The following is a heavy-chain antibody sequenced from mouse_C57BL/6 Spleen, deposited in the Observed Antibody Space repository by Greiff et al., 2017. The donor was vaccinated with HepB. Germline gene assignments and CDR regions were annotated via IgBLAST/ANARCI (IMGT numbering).Heavy chain of an antibody. CDR2: IDPSDSET. CDR3: ARENTTVVANFDY. D-gene: IGHD1-1*01. Sequence: QVQLKQPGAELVRPGSSVKLSCKASGYTFTSYWMHWVKQRPIQGLEWIGNIDPSDSETHYNQKFKDKATLTVDKSSSTAYMQLSSLTSEDSAVYYCARENTTVVANFDYWGQGTTLTVSS. J-gene: IGHJ2*01. CDR1: GYTFTSYW. V-gene: IGHV1-52*01.